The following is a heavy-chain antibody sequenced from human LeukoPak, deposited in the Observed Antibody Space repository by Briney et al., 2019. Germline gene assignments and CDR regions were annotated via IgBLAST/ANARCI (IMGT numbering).Heavy chain of an antibody. D-gene: IGHD6-19*01. CDR1: GFTFSSYA. CDR3: ARDNRYSSGPFDY. CDR2: ISYDGSNK. J-gene: IGHJ4*02. V-gene: IGHV3-30*04. Sequence: PGGSLRLSCAASGFTFSSYAMHWVRQAPGKGLERVAVISYDGSNKYYADSVKGRFTTSRDNSKNTLYLQMNSLRAEDTAVYYCARDNRYSSGPFDYWGQGTLVTVSS.